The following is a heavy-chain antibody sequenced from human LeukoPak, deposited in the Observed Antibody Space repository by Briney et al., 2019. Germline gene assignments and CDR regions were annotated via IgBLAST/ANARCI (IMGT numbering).Heavy chain of an antibody. J-gene: IGHJ4*02. CDR1: EFTFSTYS. V-gene: IGHV3-30-3*01. CDR2: VSNDGSNE. CDR3: ARDPRYSYGYLDY. D-gene: IGHD5-18*01. Sequence: GRSLRLSCAASEFTFSTYSMHWVRQAPGKGLEWVAFVSNDGSNEYHANSVKSRFTISRDNPRNTLYLQMNSLRTEDTAVYYCARDPRYSYGYLDYWGQGALVIVSS.